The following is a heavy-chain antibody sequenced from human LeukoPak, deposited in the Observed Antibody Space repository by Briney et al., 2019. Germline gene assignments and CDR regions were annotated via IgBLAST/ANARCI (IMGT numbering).Heavy chain of an antibody. V-gene: IGHV3-64D*09. J-gene: IGHJ4*02. Sequence: GGSLRLSCAVSGLTFSNFWMHWVRQAPGKGLEYVSAISSNGASTYYAGSLKGRFTISRDNSKNTLYLQMSSLRPEDTALYYCVRESAYYDYWGQGTLVTVSS. CDR3: VRESAYYDY. CDR2: ISSNGAST. CDR1: GLTFSNFW. D-gene: IGHD3-22*01.